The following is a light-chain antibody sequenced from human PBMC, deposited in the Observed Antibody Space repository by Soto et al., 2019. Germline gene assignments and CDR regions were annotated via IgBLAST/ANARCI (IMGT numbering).Light chain of an antibody. Sequence: DTVMTQSPDPLAVSLGERVTINCKSSRSLLYSSTNRNYLAWFQQKPGQPPKLLTYWASTRESGVPDRFTGSGSGTDFTLTISSLQAEDVAVYYCQQYYSSPWTFGQGTKVEIK. CDR3: QQYYSSPWT. V-gene: IGKV4-1*01. CDR1: RSLLYSSTNRNY. J-gene: IGKJ1*01. CDR2: WAS.